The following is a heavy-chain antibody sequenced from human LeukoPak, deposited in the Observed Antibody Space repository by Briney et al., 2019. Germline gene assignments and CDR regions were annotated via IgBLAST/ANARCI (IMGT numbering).Heavy chain of an antibody. CDR2: ISPDGRNI. CDR3: VRDGGATTPYDC. Sequence: GGSLRLSCAASGFTLSDYWMNWVRQAPGKGPVSVSHISPDGRNIAYADSVKGRFTISRDSAKNTLYLQMNSLRVGDTAVYYCVRDGGATTPYDCWGQGTLVTVSS. CDR1: GFTLSDYW. V-gene: IGHV3-74*01. J-gene: IGHJ4*02. D-gene: IGHD2-15*01.